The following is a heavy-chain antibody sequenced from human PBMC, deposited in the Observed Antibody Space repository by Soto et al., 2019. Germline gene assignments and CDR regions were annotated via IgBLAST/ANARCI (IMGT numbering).Heavy chain of an antibody. CDR3: ARAWVVVTAPDY. CDR1: GYTFTSYA. CDR2: INAGNGNT. Sequence: QVQLVQSGAEEKKPGDSVKVSCKASGYTFTSYAMHWVRQAPGQRLEWMGWINAGNGNTKYLQKFQGRVTITRDTSASTAYMELSSRRSDDTAVSSCARAWVVVTAPDYWGQCTLVSVAS. D-gene: IGHD2-21*02. J-gene: IGHJ4*02. V-gene: IGHV1-3*05.